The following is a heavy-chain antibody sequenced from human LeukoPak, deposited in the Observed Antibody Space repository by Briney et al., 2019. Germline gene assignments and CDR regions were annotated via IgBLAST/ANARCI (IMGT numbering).Heavy chain of an antibody. D-gene: IGHD4-23*01. CDR2: INHSGST. CDR1: GGSFSGYY. J-gene: IGHJ4*02. CDR3: ARARGVRLGGNSIPSLYY. V-gene: IGHV4-34*01. Sequence: KSSETLSLTCAVYGGSFSGYYWSWIRQPPGKGLGWIGEINHSGSTNYNPSLKSRVTISVDTSKNQFSLKLSSVTAADTAVYYCARARGVRLGGNSIPSLYYWGQGTLVTVSS.